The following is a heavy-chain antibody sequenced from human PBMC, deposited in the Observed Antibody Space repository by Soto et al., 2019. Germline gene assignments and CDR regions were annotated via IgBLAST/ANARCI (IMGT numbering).Heavy chain of an antibody. CDR1: CFPFPSYS. CDR2: ISGSSSSI. CDR3: ARAYYDSSASYASYGMDV. V-gene: IGHV3-48*01. J-gene: IGHJ6*02. D-gene: IGHD3-22*01. Sequence: AGFLILSCAAVCFPFPSYSMYCVVKASSLGLEWVSYISGSSSSIYYADSVKGRFSISRDNAKNSLYLQMNSLRAEDTAVYYCARAYYDSSASYASYGMDVWGQGT.